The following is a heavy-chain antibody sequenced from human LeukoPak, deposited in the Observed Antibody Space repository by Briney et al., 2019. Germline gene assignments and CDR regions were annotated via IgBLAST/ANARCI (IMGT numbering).Heavy chain of an antibody. J-gene: IGHJ4*02. CDR1: GFDFSDYF. D-gene: IGHD3-22*01. V-gene: IGHV1-2*02. CDR3: AKDRPDYYDSSGYQDFDY. CDR2: IILKSGAT. Sequence: ASVKVSCKTSGFDFSDYFIHWVRQAPGQGLEWMGWIILKSGATNYAQKFRDRVTVSRDTSTVYLDLSSLTSDDTAVYYCAKDRPDYYDSSGYQDFDYWGQGTLVTVSS.